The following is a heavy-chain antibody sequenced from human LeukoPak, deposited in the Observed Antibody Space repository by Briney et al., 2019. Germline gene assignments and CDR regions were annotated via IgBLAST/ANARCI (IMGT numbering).Heavy chain of an antibody. Sequence: SVKVSCKASGGTFSSYVINWVRQAPGQGLEWMGRIILMFDIANYAQKFQGRVTITADKSTSTAYMELSSLRSEDTAVYYCASPKSIEDTGMDVWGQGTTVTVSS. CDR3: ASPKSIEDTGMDV. CDR2: IILMFDIA. D-gene: IGHD3-22*01. CDR1: GGTFSSYV. V-gene: IGHV1-69*04. J-gene: IGHJ6*02.